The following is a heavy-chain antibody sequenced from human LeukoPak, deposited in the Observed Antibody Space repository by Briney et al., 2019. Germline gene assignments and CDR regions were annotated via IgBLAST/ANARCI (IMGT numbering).Heavy chain of an antibody. CDR2: INHSGTT. CDR3: TRQYSSSYYYDY. CDR1: GGSFSGYY. J-gene: IGHJ4*02. Sequence: SETLSLTCTVSGGSFSGYYWSWIRQPPGGGLEWIGDINHSGTTNYNPSLKSRVTISVDTSKNQFSLNLNSVTAADAAVYYCTRQYSSSYYYDYWGQGTLVTGSS. D-gene: IGHD6-6*01. V-gene: IGHV4-34*01.